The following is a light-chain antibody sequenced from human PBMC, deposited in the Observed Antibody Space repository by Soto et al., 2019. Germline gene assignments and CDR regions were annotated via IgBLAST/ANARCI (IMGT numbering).Light chain of an antibody. V-gene: IGKV1-6*01. Sequence: AIQMTQSPSSLSASVGDRVTITCRASQGIRDDLGWYQQKPGEAPKLLIYSASSLQSGVPSRFSGSGSGTDFTLTISSLQPEDFATYYCLQDYNYPWTFGQGTKVDIK. CDR1: QGIRDD. J-gene: IGKJ1*01. CDR3: LQDYNYPWT. CDR2: SAS.